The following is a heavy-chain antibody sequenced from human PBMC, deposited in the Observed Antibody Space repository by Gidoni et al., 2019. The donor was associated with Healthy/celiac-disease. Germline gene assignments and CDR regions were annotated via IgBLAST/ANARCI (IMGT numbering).Heavy chain of an antibody. CDR2: IYYSGST. J-gene: IGHJ4*02. CDR1: GGSISSSSYY. Sequence: QLQLQESGPGLVNPSETLSLTCTVSGGSISSSSYYWGWIRQPPGKGLEWIGSIYYSGSTYYNPSLKSRVTISVDTSKNQFSLKLSTVTAADTAVYYCARLLPSYSSSPGPTIDYWGQGTLVTVSS. D-gene: IGHD6-13*01. V-gene: IGHV4-39*01. CDR3: ARLLPSYSSSPGPTIDY.